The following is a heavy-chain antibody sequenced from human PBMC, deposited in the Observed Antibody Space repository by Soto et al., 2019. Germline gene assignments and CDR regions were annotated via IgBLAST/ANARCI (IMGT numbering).Heavy chain of an antibody. V-gene: IGHV4-30-4*01. CDR2: IYYSGST. J-gene: IGHJ5*02. Sequence: PSGTLSLTCTVSGGSISSGDYYWSWIRQPPGKGLEWIGYIYYSGSTYYNPSLKSRVTISVDTSKNQFSLKLSSVTAADTAVYYCARERPAGARLDPWGQGTLVTVSS. CDR3: ARERPAGARLDP. CDR1: GGSISSGDYY. D-gene: IGHD6-13*01.